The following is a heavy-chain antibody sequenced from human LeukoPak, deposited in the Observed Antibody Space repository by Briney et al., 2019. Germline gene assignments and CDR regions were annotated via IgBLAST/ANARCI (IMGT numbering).Heavy chain of an antibody. CDR1: GFTFSSYS. CDR2: ISSSSRYI. V-gene: IGHV3-21*01. D-gene: IGHD2-21*02. CDR3: ARLAYCGGDCYSVQGYFDY. Sequence: GGALRLSCAASGFTFSSYSMNWVRQAPGKGLEGVSSISSSSRYIYYADSVKGRFTISRDNAKNSLYLKMNGLRAEDTAVYYCARLAYCGGDCYSVQGYFDYWGQGTLVTVSS. J-gene: IGHJ4*02.